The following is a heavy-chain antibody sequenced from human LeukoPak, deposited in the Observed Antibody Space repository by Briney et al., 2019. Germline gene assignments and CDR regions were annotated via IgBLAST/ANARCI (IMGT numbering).Heavy chain of an antibody. V-gene: IGHV3-23*01. CDR2: ISGSGGST. J-gene: IGHJ4*02. CDR1: GFTFSSYA. CDR3: AKYSSGWELDF. Sequence: GGSLRLSCAASGFTFSSYAMSWVRQAPGKGLEWGSGISGSGGSTDYADSVKGRFTISRDDSKDTLSLQMNSLRAEDTAVYYCAKYSSGWELDFWGQGTLVTVSS. D-gene: IGHD6-19*01.